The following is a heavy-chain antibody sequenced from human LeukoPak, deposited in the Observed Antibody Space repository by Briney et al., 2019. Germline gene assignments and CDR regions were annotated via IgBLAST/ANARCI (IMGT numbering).Heavy chain of an antibody. V-gene: IGHV1-24*01. CDR3: ATGSGSYYYYYMDV. J-gene: IGHJ6*03. D-gene: IGHD3-10*01. Sequence: GASVKVSCEVSGYTLTELSMHWVRQAPGKGLEWMGGFDPEDGETIYAQKFQGRVTMTEDTSTDTAYMELSSLRSEDTAVYYCATGSGSYYYYYMDVWGQGTMVTVSS. CDR1: GYTLTELS. CDR2: FDPEDGET.